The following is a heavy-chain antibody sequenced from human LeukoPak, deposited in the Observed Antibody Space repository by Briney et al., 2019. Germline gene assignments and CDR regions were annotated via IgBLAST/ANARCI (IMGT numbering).Heavy chain of an antibody. CDR3: AKELAMIVVAPRRYAFDI. D-gene: IGHD3-22*01. CDR2: IRYDGSNK. Sequence: GGSLRLSCAVSGFTFSSYGMHWVRQAPGKGLEWVAFIRYDGSNKYYADSVKGRFTISRDNSKSTLYLQMNSLRAEDTAVYYCAKELAMIVVAPRRYAFDIWGQGTMVTVSS. J-gene: IGHJ3*02. CDR1: GFTFSSYG. V-gene: IGHV3-30*02.